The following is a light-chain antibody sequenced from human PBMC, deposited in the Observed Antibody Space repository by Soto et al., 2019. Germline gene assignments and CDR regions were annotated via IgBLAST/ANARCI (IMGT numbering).Light chain of an antibody. J-gene: IGKJ1*01. CDR2: GAS. CDR3: QQYNNWPRGT. V-gene: IGKV3-15*01. Sequence: EIVMTQSPATLSVSLGERATLSCRASQSVGSDLAWYLQKPGQAPRLLIYGASTRATGIPARFSGSGSGKEFTITISSLQSEDFAVYYCQQYNNWPRGTFXQGTKADIK. CDR1: QSVGSD.